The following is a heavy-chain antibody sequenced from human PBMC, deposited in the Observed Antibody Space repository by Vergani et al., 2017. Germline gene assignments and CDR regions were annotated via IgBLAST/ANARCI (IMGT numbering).Heavy chain of an antibody. CDR3: ARDLRLAVAGTSGWFDP. V-gene: IGHV1-18*01. CDR1: GYTFTSYG. J-gene: IGHJ5*02. CDR2: ISAYNGNT. Sequence: QVQLVQSGAEVKKPGASGKVSCKASGYTFTSYGISCVRQAPGQGLEWMGWISAYNGNTNYGQKLQGRVTMTTDTSTSTAYLELRSLRSDDTTVYYCARDLRLAVAGTSGWFDPWGQGTLVTVSS. D-gene: IGHD6-19*01.